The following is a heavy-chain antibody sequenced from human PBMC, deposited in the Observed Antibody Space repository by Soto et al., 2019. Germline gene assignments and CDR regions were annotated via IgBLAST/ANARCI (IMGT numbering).Heavy chain of an antibody. V-gene: IGHV3-30*18. Sequence: QVQLVESGGGVVQPGRSLRLSCAASGFTFSSYGMHWVRQAPGKGLEWVAAISYDGSNKYYADSVKGRFTISRDNSKNTLYVQMNSLRAQDTDVYYCAEDGGSADHDYGDYRPYYYYYGMDVWGQGTTVTVSS. J-gene: IGHJ6*02. CDR3: AEDGGSADHDYGDYRPYYYYYGMDV. D-gene: IGHD4-17*01. CDR1: GFTFSSYG. CDR2: ISYDGSNK.